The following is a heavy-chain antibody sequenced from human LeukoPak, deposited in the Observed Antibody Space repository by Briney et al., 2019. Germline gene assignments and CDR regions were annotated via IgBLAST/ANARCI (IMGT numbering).Heavy chain of an antibody. CDR3: ARDGSGSYAPNDAFDI. V-gene: IGHV3-30-3*01. CDR1: GFTFSSYA. D-gene: IGHD1-26*01. CDR2: ISYDGSNK. J-gene: IGHJ3*02. Sequence: SLRLSCAASGFTFSSYAMHWVRQAPGKGLEWVAVISYDGSNKYYADSVKGRFTISRDNSKNTLYLQMNSLRAEDTAVYYCARDGSGSYAPNDAFDIWGQGTMVTVSS.